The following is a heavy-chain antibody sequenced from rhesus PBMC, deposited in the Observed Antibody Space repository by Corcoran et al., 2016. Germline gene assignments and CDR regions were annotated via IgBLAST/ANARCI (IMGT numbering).Heavy chain of an antibody. CDR2: ISNGGGST. CDR3: ATVGDWGDYYVDY. V-gene: IGHV3S5*01. CDR1: GFTFSSYG. J-gene: IGHJ4*01. Sequence: EVQLVESGGGLVQPGGSLRLSCAASGFTFSSYGMSWVRQAPGNGLEWVSYISNGGGSTYSADSVKGRLTISRDNSKNTLSRQMNSLRAEDTAVYYCATVGDWGDYYVDYWGQGVLVTVSS. D-gene: IGHD3-34*01.